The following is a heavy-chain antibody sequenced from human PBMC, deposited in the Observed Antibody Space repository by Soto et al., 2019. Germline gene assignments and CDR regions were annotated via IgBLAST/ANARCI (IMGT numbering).Heavy chain of an antibody. D-gene: IGHD6-6*01. J-gene: IGHJ4*02. V-gene: IGHV3-11*01. CDR2: ISNSGRTL. Sequence: PGGSLRLSCAASGFTFSDYYMSWIRQAPGKGLEWVSYISNSGRTLYYADSMKGRFTISRDNAKNSLYLQMNSLRSEETAVYYCARDLVAVSGGVYSSSSGGYFFDFWGQGTLVTVSS. CDR3: ARDLVAVSGGVYSSSSGGYFFDF. CDR1: GFTFSDYY.